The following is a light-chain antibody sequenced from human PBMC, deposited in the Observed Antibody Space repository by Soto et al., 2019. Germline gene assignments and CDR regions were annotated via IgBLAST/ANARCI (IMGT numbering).Light chain of an antibody. CDR1: QSVSTN. CDR2: GAS. J-gene: IGKJ5*01. V-gene: IGKV3-15*01. Sequence: EIVMTQSPATLSVSPGERATLSCRASQSVSTNLARYQQKPGQAPRLLIYGASTRATGIPARFIGSGSGTDFTLTISRLEPEDFAVYYCQYYDKLAKAITFGQGTRLEIK. CDR3: QYYDKLAKAIT.